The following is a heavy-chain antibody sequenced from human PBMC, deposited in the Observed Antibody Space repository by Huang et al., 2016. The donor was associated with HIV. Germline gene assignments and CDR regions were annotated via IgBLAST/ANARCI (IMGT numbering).Heavy chain of an antibody. D-gene: IGHD3-3*01. J-gene: IGHJ5*02. CDR2: ITASGHIT. CDR3: VKWGWTGYYPVGDT. V-gene: IGHV3-23*01. Sequence: SGFDFSSYMMAWVRQAPGKGLEWISSITASGHITYYSASVVGRFYISRDISQNTLFLRTDSLRPEDTALYDCVKWGWTGYYPVGDTWGQGTLVTVSS. CDR1: GFDFSSYM.